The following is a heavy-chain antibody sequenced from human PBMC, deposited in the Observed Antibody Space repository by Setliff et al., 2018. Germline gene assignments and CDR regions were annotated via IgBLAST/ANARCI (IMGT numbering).Heavy chain of an antibody. Sequence: PGGSLRLSCAASGFTFSSYWMSWVRQAPGKGLEWVALIWNDGSTKFYGDSVKGRFTISRDNAKNSLYLQMNSLRAEDTAVYYGARAPSSSSASWFDPWGQGTLVTVSS. CDR3: ARAPSSSSASWFDP. CDR1: GFTFSSYW. V-gene: IGHV3-33*08. CDR2: IWNDGSTK. D-gene: IGHD6-6*01. J-gene: IGHJ5*02.